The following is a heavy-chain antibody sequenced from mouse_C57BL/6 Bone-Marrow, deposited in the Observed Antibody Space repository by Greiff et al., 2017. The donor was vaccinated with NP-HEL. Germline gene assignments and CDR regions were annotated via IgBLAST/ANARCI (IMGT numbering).Heavy chain of an antibody. Sequence: QVQLQQSGAELVRPGSSVKLSCKASGYTFTSYWMHWVKQRPIQGLEWIGNIDPSDSETHYNQKFKDKATLTVDKSSSTAYMQLSSLTSEDSAVYYCARKGLRKDFDYWGQGTTLTVSS. J-gene: IGHJ2*01. D-gene: IGHD1-1*01. CDR3: ARKGLRKDFDY. CDR1: GYTFTSYW. V-gene: IGHV1-52*01. CDR2: IDPSDSET.